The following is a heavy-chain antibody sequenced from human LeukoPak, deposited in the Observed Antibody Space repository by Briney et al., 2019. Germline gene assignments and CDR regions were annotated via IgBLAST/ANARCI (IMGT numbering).Heavy chain of an antibody. CDR2: IETVDSHT. Sequence: GESLKIPCQASGYSFTNYWIAWLRHMPGKGLEWMGTIETVDSHTTYSPSFQGQVTISVDKSIRTAYFQWSSLKASDSAIYYCARGSSTWYFDYWGQGTLVTVSS. V-gene: IGHV5-51*01. CDR1: GYSFTNYW. J-gene: IGHJ4*02. D-gene: IGHD6-13*01. CDR3: ARGSSTWYFDY.